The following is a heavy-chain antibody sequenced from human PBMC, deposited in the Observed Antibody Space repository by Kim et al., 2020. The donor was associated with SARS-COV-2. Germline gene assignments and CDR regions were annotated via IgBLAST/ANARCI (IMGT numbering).Heavy chain of an antibody. CDR1: GYTFTGYY. CDR3: ARERVLRRELFHFDY. CDR2: INPNSGGT. Sequence: ASVKVSCKASGYTFTGYYMHWVRQAPGQGLEWMGWINPNSGGTNYAQKFQGRVTMTRDTSISTAYMELSRLRSDDTAVYYCARERVLRRELFHFDYWGQGTLVTVSS. D-gene: IGHD1-26*01. J-gene: IGHJ4*02. V-gene: IGHV1-2*02.